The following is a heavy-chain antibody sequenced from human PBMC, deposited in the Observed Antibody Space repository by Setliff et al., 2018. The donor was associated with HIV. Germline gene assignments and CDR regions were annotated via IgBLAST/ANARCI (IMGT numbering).Heavy chain of an antibody. D-gene: IGHD3-3*01. CDR3: ARLAGKSILEWLSPDAFDI. CDR1: GGSFSDYY. V-gene: IGHV4-34*01. J-gene: IGHJ3*02. CDR2: INHSGST. Sequence: SETLSLTCAVYGGSFSDYYWSWIRQPPGKGLEWIGEINHSGSTNYNASLKSRVIISGDTSKKQFSLRLSSVTVADTAVYYCARLAGKSILEWLSPDAFDIWGQGTMVTVSS.